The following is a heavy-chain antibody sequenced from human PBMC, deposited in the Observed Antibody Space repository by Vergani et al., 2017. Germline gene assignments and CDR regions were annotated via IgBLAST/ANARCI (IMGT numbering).Heavy chain of an antibody. CDR1: GESISSGDYY. Sequence: QVKLQESGPGLLKPSQTLSLTCTVSGESISSGDYYWSWIRQPPGKGLECIGYIYYSGSTYYNPSLKSRVTISVDTSKNTFSLKLNSVTAADTAIYYCARDSAVGGTFDSWGQGTLVSVSS. D-gene: IGHD1-26*01. CDR3: ARDSAVGGTFDS. CDR2: IYYSGST. J-gene: IGHJ4*02. V-gene: IGHV4-30-4*08.